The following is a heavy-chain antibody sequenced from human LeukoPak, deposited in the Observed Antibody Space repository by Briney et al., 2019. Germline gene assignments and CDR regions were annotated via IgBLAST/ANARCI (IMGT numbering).Heavy chain of an antibody. CDR3: ARDQGYGDYD. CDR1: GFSFSSYW. D-gene: IGHD4-17*01. V-gene: IGHV3-74*01. CDR2: IDSDGSST. J-gene: IGHJ4*02. Sequence: GGSLRLSCAASGFSFSSYWMHWVRQAPGKGLVWVSRIDSDGSSTTYADSVKGRFTISRDNAKNSLYLQMNSLRAEDTALYYCARDQGYGDYDWGQGTLVTVSS.